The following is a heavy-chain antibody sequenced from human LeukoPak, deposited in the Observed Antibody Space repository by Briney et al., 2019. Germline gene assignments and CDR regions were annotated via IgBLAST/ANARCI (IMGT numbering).Heavy chain of an antibody. D-gene: IGHD3-3*01. Sequence: SETLSLTCAVYGGSFSGYYWSWIRQPPGKGLEWIGEINHSGSTNYNPSLKSRVTISVDTSKNQFSLKLSSVTAADTAVYYCARGDFWSGSYYYGMDVWGQGTTVTVSS. CDR3: ARGDFWSGSYYYGMDV. J-gene: IGHJ6*02. CDR2: INHSGST. CDR1: GGSFSGYY. V-gene: IGHV4-34*01.